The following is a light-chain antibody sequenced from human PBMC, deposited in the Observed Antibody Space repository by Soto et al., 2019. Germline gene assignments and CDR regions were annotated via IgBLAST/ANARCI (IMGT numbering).Light chain of an antibody. Sequence: ETVMTQSPATLYVSPGVRATLSCRASQSVNSNFAWYHQKLGQAPRVLIYGASTRANGIPARFSGSGSGTEFILTISSLQSEDCALYYCKEYNTWPWTFGRGTKVEIK. V-gene: IGKV3-15*01. CDR2: GAS. CDR1: QSVNSN. CDR3: KEYNTWPWT. J-gene: IGKJ1*01.